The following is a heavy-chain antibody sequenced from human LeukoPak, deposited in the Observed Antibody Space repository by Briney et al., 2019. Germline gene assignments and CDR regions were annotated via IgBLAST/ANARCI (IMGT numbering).Heavy chain of an antibody. CDR2: ISGSGSST. Sequence: GGSLRLSCAASGFTFSSYAMTWVRQAPGKGLEWVSGISGSGSSTYYTDSVKGRFTISRDNSRNTLYLQMNSLRADDTAVSSCAKDLSSSTVPDYFDSWGQGTLVTVSS. CDR1: GFTFSSYA. J-gene: IGHJ4*02. D-gene: IGHD6-6*01. CDR3: AKDLSSSTVPDYFDS. V-gene: IGHV3-23*01.